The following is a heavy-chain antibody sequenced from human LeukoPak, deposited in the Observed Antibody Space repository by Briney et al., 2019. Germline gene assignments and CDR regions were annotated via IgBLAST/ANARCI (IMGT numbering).Heavy chain of an antibody. Sequence: GGSLRLSCTDSEFSFSDYWMIWGRQVPGKGLECVANIKQDGSETYYVDSVRGGFTISRDNARKSLYLQMNSLRVEDTAVYFCARDCFAENNYWLQGILVTVSS. D-gene: IGHD2-21*01. V-gene: IGHV3-7*01. J-gene: IGHJ4*02. CDR1: EFSFSDYW. CDR2: IKQDGSET. CDR3: ARDCFAENNY.